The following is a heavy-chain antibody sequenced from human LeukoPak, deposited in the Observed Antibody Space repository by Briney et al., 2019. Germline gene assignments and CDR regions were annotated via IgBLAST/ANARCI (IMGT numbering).Heavy chain of an antibody. V-gene: IGHV4-34*01. CDR2: INHSGST. CDR3: ARGGYAVDY. D-gene: IGHD5-18*01. CDR1: GGSFSGYY. J-gene: IGHJ4*02. Sequence: NPSETLSLTCAVYGGSFSGYYWSWIRQPPGKGLEWIGEINHSGSTNYNPSLKSRVTISVDTSKNQFSLKLSSVTAADTAVYYCARGGYAVDYWGQGTLVTVSS.